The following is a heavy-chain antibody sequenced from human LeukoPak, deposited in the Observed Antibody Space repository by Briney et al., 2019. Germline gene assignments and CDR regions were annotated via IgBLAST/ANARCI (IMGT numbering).Heavy chain of an antibody. Sequence: SETLSLTCNVSGASVSSGSYYWSWIRQPPGKELEWIGYIYYSGSTSYNPSLKSRVTISVDTSKNQFSLKLSSVTAVDTAVYYCARKATTGPTKAAFDIWGQGTMVTVSS. CDR3: ARKATTGPTKAAFDI. CDR1: GASVSSGSYY. J-gene: IGHJ3*02. V-gene: IGHV4-61*01. D-gene: IGHD4-17*01. CDR2: IYYSGST.